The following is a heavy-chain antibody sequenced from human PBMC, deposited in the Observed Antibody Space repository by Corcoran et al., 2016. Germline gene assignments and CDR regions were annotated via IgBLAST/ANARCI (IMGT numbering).Heavy chain of an antibody. D-gene: IGHD1-26*01. V-gene: IGHV4-4*02. J-gene: IGHJ4*02. Sequence: QVQLQESGPGLVKPSGTLSLTCAVSGGSISSSNWWSWVRQPPGKGLEWIGEIYHSGSTNYNPSLKSRVTISVDKSKNQFSLKLRSVTAADTAVYYCARDPREWENTAYFYYWGQGTLVTVSS. CDR2: IYHSGST. CDR3: ARDPREWENTAYFYY. CDR1: GGSISSSNW.